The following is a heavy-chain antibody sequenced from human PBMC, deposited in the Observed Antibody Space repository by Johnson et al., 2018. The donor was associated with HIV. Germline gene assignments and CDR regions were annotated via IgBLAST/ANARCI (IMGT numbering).Heavy chain of an antibody. V-gene: IGHV3-9*01. CDR2: ISWNSGSI. J-gene: IGHJ3*02. CDR1: GFTVSSNY. CDR3: ARVGQQSNAFDI. D-gene: IGHD6-13*01. Sequence: EVQLVESGGGLVQPGGSLRLSCAASGFTVSSNYMSWVRQAPGKGLEWVSGISWNSGSIGYADSVKGRFTISRDNAKNSLYLQMNSLRAEDTALYYCARVGQQSNAFDIWGQGTMVTVSS.